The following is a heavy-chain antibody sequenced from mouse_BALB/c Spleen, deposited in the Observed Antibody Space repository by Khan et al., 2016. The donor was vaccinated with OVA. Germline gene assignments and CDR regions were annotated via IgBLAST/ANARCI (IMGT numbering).Heavy chain of an antibody. CDR3: ARSWAMDY. Sequence: EVELVESGGGLVQPGGSLKLSCAASGFTFSHYAMSWVRQAPGKGLEWVAFITSFAYSIYYPDTVTGRFTISRDNAKHTLYLQMNSLRSEDTAMYYCARSWAMDYWGQGTSVTVSA. CDR2: ITSFAYSI. J-gene: IGHJ4*01. V-gene: IGHV5-15*02. CDR1: GFTFSHYA.